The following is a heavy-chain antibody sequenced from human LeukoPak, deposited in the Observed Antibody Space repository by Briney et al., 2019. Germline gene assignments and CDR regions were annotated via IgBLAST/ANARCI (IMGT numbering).Heavy chain of an antibody. CDR1: GGSISSRNW. CDR2: ISRTGNI. CDR3: ARGQGAADY. Sequence: PSEILSLTCAVSGGSISSRNWWGWVRQPPGKGLEWIGEISRTGNIDYDPSVRSRATISLDKSKSQFSLRLTSLTSADTAVYYCARGQGAADYWGQGILVIVSS. V-gene: IGHV4-4*02. J-gene: IGHJ4*02. D-gene: IGHD1-26*01.